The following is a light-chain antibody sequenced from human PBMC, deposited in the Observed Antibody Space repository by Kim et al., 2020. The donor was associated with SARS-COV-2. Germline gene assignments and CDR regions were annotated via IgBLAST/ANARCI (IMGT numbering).Light chain of an antibody. Sequence: SSELTQDPAVSVALGQTVRITCQGDSLRSYYASWYQQKPGQAPVRVIYGKNYRHSGIPARFSGSSSGNTASLTITGAQAEDEADYYCNSWDSSGNHPGVFGGGTQLTVL. CDR2: GKN. V-gene: IGLV3-19*02. CDR1: SLRSYY. CDR3: NSWDSSGNHPGV. J-gene: IGLJ3*02.